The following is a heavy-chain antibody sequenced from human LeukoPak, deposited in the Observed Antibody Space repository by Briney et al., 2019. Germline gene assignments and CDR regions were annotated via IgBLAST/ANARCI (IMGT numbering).Heavy chain of an antibody. J-gene: IGHJ4*02. CDR1: GFTFSSYG. V-gene: IGHV3-23*01. CDR2: ISGSGGST. Sequence: PGGSLRLSCAASGFTFSSYGMHWVRQAPGKGLEWVSAISGSGGSTYYADSVKGRFTISRENSKNTLYLQMNSLRAEDTAVYYCAKVAVEYYYGSGSFDYWAREPWSPSPQ. CDR3: AKVAVEYYYGSGSFDY. D-gene: IGHD3-10*01.